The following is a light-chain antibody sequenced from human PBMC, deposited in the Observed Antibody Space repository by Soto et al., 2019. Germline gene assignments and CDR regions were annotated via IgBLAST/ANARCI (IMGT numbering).Light chain of an antibody. CDR2: GAS. CDR1: QSVSSSY. V-gene: IGKV3-20*01. CDR3: QQYGSSPPWT. J-gene: IGKJ1*01. Sequence: EIVFTQSPGTLSLSPGERATLSCRASQSVSSSYLAWYQQKPGQAPRLLIYGASSRATGIPDRFSGSGSGTDFTLTISRLEPEDFAVYYCQQYGSSPPWTFGQGTKVEL.